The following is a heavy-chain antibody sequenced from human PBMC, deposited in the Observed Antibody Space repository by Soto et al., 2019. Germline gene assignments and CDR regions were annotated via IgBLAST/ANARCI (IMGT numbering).Heavy chain of an antibody. CDR2: ISNSSSNI. V-gene: IGHV3-21*01. D-gene: IGHD5-12*01. Sequence: GGSLRLSCAASGFTFSSYSMNWVRQAPGKGLEWVSSISNSSSNINYADSVKGRFTISRDNAKNTLYLQMNSLRAEDTAVYYCATLNGYDYWGQGTLVTVSS. CDR3: ATLNGYDY. CDR1: GFTFSSYS. J-gene: IGHJ4*02.